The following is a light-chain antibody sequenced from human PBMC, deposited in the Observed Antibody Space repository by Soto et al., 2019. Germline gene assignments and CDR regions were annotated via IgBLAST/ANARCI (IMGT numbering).Light chain of an antibody. J-gene: IGLJ2*01. CDR3: SSYTSSRTGGHVV. V-gene: IGLV2-14*01. CDR1: SSDVGGYNY. CDR2: EVS. Sequence: QSALTQPASVSGSPGQSITISCTGTSSDVGGYNYVSWYQQHPGKAPKLMIYEVSNRPSGVSNRFSGSKSGNTASLTISGLQVEDEADYYCSSYTSSRTGGHVVFGGGTQLTVL.